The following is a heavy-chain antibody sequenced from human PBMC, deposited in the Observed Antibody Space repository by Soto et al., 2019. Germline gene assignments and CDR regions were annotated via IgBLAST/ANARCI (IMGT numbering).Heavy chain of an antibody. J-gene: IGHJ4*02. Sequence: EVQLVESGGGLVQPGESLRLSCAASGFTFSSYWMHWVRQAPGKGLVWVSRINSDGSSTSYAGSVKGRFTISRDNAKNTLYLKMNSLRAGDTAVYYCVRTSLVVAAATREDYWGQGTLVTVSS. CDR3: VRTSLVVAAATREDY. V-gene: IGHV3-74*01. CDR1: GFTFSSYW. D-gene: IGHD2-15*01. CDR2: INSDGSST.